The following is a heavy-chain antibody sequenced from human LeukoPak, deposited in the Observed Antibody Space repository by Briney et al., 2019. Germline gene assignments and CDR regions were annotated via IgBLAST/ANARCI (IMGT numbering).Heavy chain of an antibody. CDR3: ASDRRLGLRFLEWHRRPFDY. Sequence: SQTLSLTCAISGDSVSSNSAAWNWIRQSPSRGLEWLGRTYYRSKWYNDYAVSVKSRITINPDTSKNQFSLQLNSVTPEDTAVYYCASDRRLGLRFLEWHRRPFDYWGQGTLVTVSS. J-gene: IGHJ4*02. CDR2: TYYRSKWYN. CDR1: GDSVSSNSAA. D-gene: IGHD3-3*01. V-gene: IGHV6-1*01.